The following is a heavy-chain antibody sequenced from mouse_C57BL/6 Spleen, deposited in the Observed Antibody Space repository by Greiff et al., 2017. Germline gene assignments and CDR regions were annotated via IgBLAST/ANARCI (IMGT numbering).Heavy chain of an antibody. CDR2: IFPGGGGT. CDR1: GFNITDYY. J-gene: IGHJ4*01. Sequence: EVQLQQSGAELVKPGASVKLSCTASGFNITDYYMHWVKQRTEQGLEWIGRIFPGGGGTKYATKFQGKATITADTSSNTAYLQLSSLTSEDTAVYYCASLRSSYVGPHYYAMDYWGQGTSVTVSS. D-gene: IGHD1-1*01. CDR3: ASLRSSYVGPHYYAMDY. V-gene: IGHV14-2*01.